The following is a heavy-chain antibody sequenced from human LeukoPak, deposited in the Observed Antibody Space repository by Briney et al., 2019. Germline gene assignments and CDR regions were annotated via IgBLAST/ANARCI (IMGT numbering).Heavy chain of an antibody. CDR1: GFTFSNYA. CDR2: VSKSDGTT. J-gene: IGHJ6*02. CDR3: ARGSYGMDV. V-gene: IGHV3-23*01. Sequence: GGPLRLSCAASGFTFSNYAMSWVRQAPGKGLEWVSSVSKSDGTTYYADSVKGRLAISRDNSKNTLHLQMNGLRAEDMAVYYCARGSYGMDVWGQGTTVTVSS.